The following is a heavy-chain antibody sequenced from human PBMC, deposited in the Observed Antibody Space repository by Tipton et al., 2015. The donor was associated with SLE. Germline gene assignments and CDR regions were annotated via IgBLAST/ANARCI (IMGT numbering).Heavy chain of an antibody. CDR3: AREPYYYDSSGYYVSWFDP. J-gene: IGHJ5*02. D-gene: IGHD3-22*01. CDR2: IYTSGST. CDR1: GGSISSYS. V-gene: IGHV4-4*08. Sequence: TLSLTCTVSGGSISSYSLSWIRQPPGKGLEWIGYIYTSGSTNYNPSLKSRVTISVDTSKNQFSLKLSSVTAADTAVYYCAREPYYYDSSGYYVSWFDPWGQGTLVTVSS.